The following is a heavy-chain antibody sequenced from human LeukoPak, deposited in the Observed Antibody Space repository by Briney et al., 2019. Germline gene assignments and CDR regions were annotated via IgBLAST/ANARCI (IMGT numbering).Heavy chain of an antibody. CDR1: GITLSNYG. D-gene: IGHD3-22*01. CDR3: AKRGVVIRVILVGFHKEAYYFDS. V-gene: IGHV3-23*01. J-gene: IGHJ4*02. CDR2: IGDSGGRT. Sequence: GGSLRLSCAVSGITLSNYGMSWVRQAPGKGLEWVAGIGDSGGRTNYADSVKGRFTISRDNPKNTLYLQMNSLRAEDTAVYFCAKRGVVIRVILVGFHKEAYYFDSWGQGALVTVSS.